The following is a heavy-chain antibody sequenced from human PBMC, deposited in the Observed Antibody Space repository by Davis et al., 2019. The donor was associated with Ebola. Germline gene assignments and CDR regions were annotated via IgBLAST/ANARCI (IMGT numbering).Heavy chain of an antibody. CDR3: ARFGHGAY. CDR2: IYDSGRT. D-gene: IGHD3-16*01. J-gene: IGHJ4*02. V-gene: IGHV4-59*11. CDR1: DGSISSHY. Sequence: PSETLSLTCTVSDGSISSHYWNWFRQPPGKGLEWIGFIYDSGRTNYNPSLKSRVTISADTSKNQFSLNLSSVTAADTAVYFCARFGHGAYWGQGTLVTVSS.